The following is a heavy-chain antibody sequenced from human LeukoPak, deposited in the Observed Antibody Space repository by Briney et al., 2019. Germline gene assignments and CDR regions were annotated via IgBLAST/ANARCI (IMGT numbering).Heavy chain of an antibody. Sequence: PGGSLRLSCAASGFTFSSYSMNWVRQAPGKGLEWVSYISSSSSTIYYADSVKGRFTISRDNAKNSLYLQMNSLRAEDTAVYYCAREDSSGWYGDDAFDIWGQGTMVTVSS. D-gene: IGHD6-19*01. CDR2: ISSSSSTI. J-gene: IGHJ3*02. CDR3: AREDSSGWYGDDAFDI. CDR1: GFTFSSYS. V-gene: IGHV3-48*04.